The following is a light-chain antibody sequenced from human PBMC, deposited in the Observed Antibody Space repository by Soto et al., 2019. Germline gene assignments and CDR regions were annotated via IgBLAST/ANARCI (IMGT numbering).Light chain of an antibody. CDR1: QPINKW. J-gene: IGKJ2*01. Sequence: DIQLTQSPSTLSASVGDRVTMTCRASQPINKWLAWYQQKPGKAPDLLISDASTLESGVPSRFRGSGSGTEVTLIISSMQTEDVATYYCQEYNSNVPYTFGQGTKLEIK. V-gene: IGKV1-5*01. CDR2: DAS. CDR3: QEYNSNVPYT.